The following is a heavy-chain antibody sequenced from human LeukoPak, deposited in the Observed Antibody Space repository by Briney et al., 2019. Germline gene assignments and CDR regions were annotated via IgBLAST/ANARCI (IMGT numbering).Heavy chain of an antibody. CDR1: AFTFSRYA. V-gene: IGHV3-23*01. CDR3: VKGSTAAGTPFDS. D-gene: IGHD1-14*01. Sequence: PGGSLRLSCAASAFTFSRYAMSWVRQAPGKGLEWVSGISGSSDSTYYADSVKGRFTISRDNSKNTLYLEMNRLRAEDTAVYNCVKGSTAAGTPFDSWGQGTLVTVSS. J-gene: IGHJ4*02. CDR2: ISGSSDST.